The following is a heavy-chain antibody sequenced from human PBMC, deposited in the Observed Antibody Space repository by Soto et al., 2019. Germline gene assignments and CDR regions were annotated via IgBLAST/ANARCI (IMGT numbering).Heavy chain of an antibody. D-gene: IGHD6-19*01. J-gene: IGHJ4*02. CDR2: INHSGST. CDR3: ARDPTLGQWLRRPYYFDY. CDR1: GGSFSGYY. V-gene: IGHV4-34*01. Sequence: SETLSLTCAVYGGSFSGYYWSWIRQPPGKGLEWIGEINHSGSTNYNPSLKSRVTISVDTSKNQFSLKLSSVTAADTAVYYCARDPTLGQWLRRPYYFDYWGQGTLVTVSS.